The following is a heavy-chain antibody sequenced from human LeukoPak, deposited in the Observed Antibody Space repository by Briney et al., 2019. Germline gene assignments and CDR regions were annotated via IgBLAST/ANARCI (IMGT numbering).Heavy chain of an antibody. J-gene: IGHJ4*02. V-gene: IGHV3-30*04. Sequence: GRSLRLSCAASGFTFSSYAMHWVRQAPGKGLEWVAVISYDGSNKYYADSVKGRFTISRDNSKNTLYLQMNSLRAEDTAVYYCAETRPLDSSSWSHGDYWGQGTLVTVSS. D-gene: IGHD6-13*01. CDR2: ISYDGSNK. CDR3: AETRPLDSSSWSHGDY. CDR1: GFTFSSYA.